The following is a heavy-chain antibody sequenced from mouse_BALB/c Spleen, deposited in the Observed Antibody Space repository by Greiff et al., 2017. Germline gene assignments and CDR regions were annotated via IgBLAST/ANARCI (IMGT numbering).Heavy chain of an antibody. D-gene: IGHD1-1*01. J-gene: IGHJ1*01. V-gene: IGHV2-6-7*01. CDR1: GFSLTGYG. Sequence: VKLLESGPGLVAPSQSLSITCTVSGFSLTGYGVNWVRQPPGKGLEWLGMIWGDGSTDYNSALKSRLSISKDNSKSQVFLKMNSLQTDDTARYYCAREGDYGSSPYWYFDVWGAGTTVTVSS. CDR2: IWGDGST. CDR3: AREGDYGSSPYWYFDV.